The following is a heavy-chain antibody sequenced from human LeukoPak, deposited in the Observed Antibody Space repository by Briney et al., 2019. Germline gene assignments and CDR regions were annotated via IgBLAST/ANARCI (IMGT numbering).Heavy chain of an antibody. J-gene: IGHJ6*02. D-gene: IGHD5-18*01. Sequence: KPSETLSLTCTVSGGSISSSGYYWGWIRQPPGKGLEWIGSVDYTGITSHSPSLKSRVTISVDTSKNQFSLKVSSVSAADTGVYYCVSHPYSSYYQMDVWGRGTTVTVSS. CDR1: GGSISSSGYY. CDR2: VDYTGIT. V-gene: IGHV4-39*01. CDR3: VSHPYSSYYQMDV.